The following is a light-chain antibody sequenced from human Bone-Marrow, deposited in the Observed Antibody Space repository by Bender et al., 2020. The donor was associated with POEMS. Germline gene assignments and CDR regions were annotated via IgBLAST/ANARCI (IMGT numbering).Light chain of an antibody. V-gene: IGLV2-14*03. CDR2: DVT. CDR3: CSYGGRKTSVV. J-gene: IGLJ2*01. Sequence: QSALTQPASVSGSPGQSITIYCTGTSSDVGAYNYVSWYQQYPGKAPKLMIYDVTDRPSGVSNRFSGSKSGNTASLTISGLQSEDEADYHCCSYGGRKTSVVFGGGTKVTVL. CDR1: SSDVGAYNY.